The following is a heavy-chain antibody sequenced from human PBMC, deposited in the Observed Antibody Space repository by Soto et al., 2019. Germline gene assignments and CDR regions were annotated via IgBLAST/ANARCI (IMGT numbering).Heavy chain of an antibody. Sequence: GASVKVSCKASGYTFTGYYMHWVRQAPGQGLEWMGWINPNSGGTNYAQKFQGWVTMTRDTSISTAYMELSRLRSDDTAVYYCARDGRAIFDNYYYGMDVWGQGTTVTVSS. CDR3: ARDGRAIFDNYYYGMDV. CDR2: INPNSGGT. CDR1: GYTFTGYY. D-gene: IGHD3-3*01. V-gene: IGHV1-2*04. J-gene: IGHJ6*02.